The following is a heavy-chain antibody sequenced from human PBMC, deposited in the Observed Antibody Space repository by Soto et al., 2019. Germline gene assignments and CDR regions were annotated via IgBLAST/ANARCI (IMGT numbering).Heavy chain of an antibody. D-gene: IGHD3-22*01. V-gene: IGHV3-23*01. Sequence: GGSLRLSCTASGFTFSNYAMSWVRQAPGKGMEWVSSISGGVGSTNYADSVKGRFTISRDNSKNTLYLQMNSLRAEDTALYYCAKKDGTDGCYDAFDIWGRGTMVTVSS. J-gene: IGHJ3*02. CDR1: GFTFSNYA. CDR3: AKKDGTDGCYDAFDI. CDR2: ISGGVGST.